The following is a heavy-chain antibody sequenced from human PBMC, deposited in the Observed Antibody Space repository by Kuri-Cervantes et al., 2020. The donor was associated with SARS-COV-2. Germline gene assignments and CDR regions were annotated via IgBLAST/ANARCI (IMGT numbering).Heavy chain of an antibody. CDR1: GCTFSSSA. J-gene: IGHJ3*02. CDR3: ARGRETGPPNEAFGI. D-gene: IGHD3-9*01. V-gene: IGHV3-23*01. CDR2: IRGSGGST. Sequence: GSMMMSCAASGCTFSSSAMSWVLQAPGKGLEWVSAIRGSGGSTYYADSVKGRFNISRDNSKKTLYLQMNSLSAEDTAVYYCARGRETGPPNEAFGIWGQGTMVTFSS.